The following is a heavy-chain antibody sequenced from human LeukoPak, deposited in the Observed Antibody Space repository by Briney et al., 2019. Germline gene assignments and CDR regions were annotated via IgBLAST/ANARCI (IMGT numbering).Heavy chain of an antibody. CDR2: ISSSSSYI. Sequence: GGSLRLSCAASGFTFSSYSMNWVRQAPGKGLEWVSSISSSSSYIYYADSVKGRFTISRDNAKNSLYLQMNSLRAEDTAVYYCAREAATFYPRAAFDIWGQWTMVTVSS. D-gene: IGHD3-3*02. V-gene: IGHV3-21*01. CDR3: AREAATFYPRAAFDI. J-gene: IGHJ3*02. CDR1: GFTFSSYS.